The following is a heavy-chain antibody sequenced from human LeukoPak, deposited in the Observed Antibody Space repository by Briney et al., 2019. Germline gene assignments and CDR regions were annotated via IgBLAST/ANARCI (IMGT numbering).Heavy chain of an antibody. CDR3: ARQSQIAAAFDY. Sequence: PSETLSLTCTVSGGSISGSSYYWGWIRQPPGKGLEWIGSIYYSGSTYYNPSLKSRVTISVDTSKNQFSLKLSSVTAADTAVYYCARQSQIAAAFDYWGQGTLVTVSS. V-gene: IGHV4-39*01. CDR1: GGSISGSSYY. D-gene: IGHD6-13*01. J-gene: IGHJ4*02. CDR2: IYYSGST.